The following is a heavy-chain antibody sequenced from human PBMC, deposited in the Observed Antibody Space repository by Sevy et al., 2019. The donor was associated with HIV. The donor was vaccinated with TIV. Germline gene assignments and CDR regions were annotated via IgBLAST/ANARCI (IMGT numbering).Heavy chain of an antibody. J-gene: IGHJ4*02. CDR1: GFTVSRNY. D-gene: IGHD6-19*01. Sequence: GGSLRLSCAASGFTVSRNYMSWVRQAPGKGLEWVSVIYSDGKTFYADSVQDRFTISSDNSKNTLYLQMNSLRAEDTAVYYCAGWSSAWTLFDYWGQGTLVTVSS. V-gene: IGHV3-66*01. CDR3: AGWSSAWTLFDY. CDR2: IYSDGKT.